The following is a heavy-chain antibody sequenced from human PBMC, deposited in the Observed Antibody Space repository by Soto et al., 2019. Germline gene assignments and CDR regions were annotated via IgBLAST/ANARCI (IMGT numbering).Heavy chain of an antibody. D-gene: IGHD2-15*01. CDR1: GGSISSSSYY. CDR2: IYYSGST. V-gene: IGHV4-39*01. Sequence: SETMSLTCPVAGGSISSSSYYWGWIRQPPGKGLEWIGSIYYSGSTYYNPSLKSRVTISVDTSKNQFSLKLSSVTAADTAVYYCARPSPRYCSGGSCLEFPDAFDIWGQGTMVTVSS. J-gene: IGHJ3*02. CDR3: ARPSPRYCSGGSCLEFPDAFDI.